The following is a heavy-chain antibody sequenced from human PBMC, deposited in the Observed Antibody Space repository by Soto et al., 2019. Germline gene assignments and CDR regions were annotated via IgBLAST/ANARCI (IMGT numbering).Heavy chain of an antibody. Sequence: ASVKVSCKASGGTFSSYAISWVRQAPGQGLEWMGGIIPIFGTANYAQKFQGRVTITADESTSTAYMELSSLRSEDTAVYYCARVHKPYYDILTDYYPPQYWGQGTMVTVSS. CDR1: GGTFSSYA. J-gene: IGHJ4*02. CDR2: IIPIFGTA. V-gene: IGHV1-69*13. CDR3: ARVHKPYYDILTDYYPPQY. D-gene: IGHD3-9*01.